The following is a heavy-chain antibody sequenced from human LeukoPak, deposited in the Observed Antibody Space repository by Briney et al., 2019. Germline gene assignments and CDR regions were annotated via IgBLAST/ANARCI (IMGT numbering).Heavy chain of an antibody. CDR2: ISGSGTST. CDR1: GFAFSSFP. CDR3: AKEKPTTTTFDY. Sequence: PGGSLRLSCAASGFAFSSFPMTWVRRAPGKGLEWVSLISGSGTSTYYADSVKGRFTISRDNSKNTLYLQMNSLRVEDTAVYYSAKEKPTTTTFDYWGQGTLVTVSS. D-gene: IGHD4-17*01. J-gene: IGHJ4*02. V-gene: IGHV3-23*01.